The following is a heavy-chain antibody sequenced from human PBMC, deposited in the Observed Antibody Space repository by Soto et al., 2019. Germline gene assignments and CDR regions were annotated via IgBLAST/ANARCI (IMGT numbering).Heavy chain of an antibody. CDR3: ATRGVVVVAATFYYSGMDV. V-gene: IGHV3-23*01. D-gene: IGHD2-15*01. CDR2: ISGSGGST. Sequence: LRLSCAASGFTFSSYAMSWVRQAPGKGLEWVSAISGSGGSTYYADSVKGRFTISRDNSKNTLYLQMNSLRAEDTAVYYCATRGVVVVAATFYYSGMDVWGQGTTVTVSS. CDR1: GFTFSSYA. J-gene: IGHJ6*02.